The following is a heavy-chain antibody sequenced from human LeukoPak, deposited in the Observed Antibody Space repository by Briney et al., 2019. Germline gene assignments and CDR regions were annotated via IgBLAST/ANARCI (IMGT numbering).Heavy chain of an antibody. J-gene: IGHJ1*01. V-gene: IGHV4-31*03. CDR1: GGSISSGGFY. CDR3: VRDAGTRKYFQY. D-gene: IGHD6-13*01. Sequence: SETLSLTCTVSGGSISSGGFYWNWIRQHPGKGLEWIGYIYYSGSTYYNPSLKSRVTISIDTSKNQFSLKLSSVTAADTAVYYCVRDAGTRKYFQYWGQGTLVTVSS. CDR2: IYYSGST.